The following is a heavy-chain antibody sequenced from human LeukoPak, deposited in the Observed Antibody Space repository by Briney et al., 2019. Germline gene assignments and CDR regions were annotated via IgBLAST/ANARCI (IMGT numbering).Heavy chain of an antibody. CDR3: ARVVVYYDSSGPRFDI. D-gene: IGHD3-22*01. CDR1: GYTFTGYY. Sequence: GASVKVSCKASGYTFTGYYMHWVRQAPGQGLEWMGWINPNSGGTNYAQKFQGRVTMTRDTSISTAYMELSRLRSDDTAVYYCARVVVYYDSSGPRFDIWGQGTMVTVSS. V-gene: IGHV1-2*02. CDR2: INPNSGGT. J-gene: IGHJ3*02.